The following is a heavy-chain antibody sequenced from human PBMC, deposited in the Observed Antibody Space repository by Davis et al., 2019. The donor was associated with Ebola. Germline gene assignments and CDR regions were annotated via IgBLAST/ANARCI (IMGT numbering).Heavy chain of an antibody. CDR2: INHSGST. V-gene: IGHV4-34*01. CDR3: ARRSGYSYYYYGMDV. Sequence: MPSETLSLTCAVYGGSFSGYYWSWIRQPPGKGLEWIGEINHSGSTNYNPSLKSRVTISVDTSKNQFSLKLSSVTAADTAVYYCARRSGYSYYYYGMDVWGQGTTVTVSS. J-gene: IGHJ6*02. CDR1: GGSFSGYY. D-gene: IGHD3-3*01.